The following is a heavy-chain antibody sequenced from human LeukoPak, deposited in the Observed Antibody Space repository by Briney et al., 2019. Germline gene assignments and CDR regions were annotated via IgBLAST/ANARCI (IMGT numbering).Heavy chain of an antibody. D-gene: IGHD3-3*01. J-gene: IGHJ5*02. CDR2: ISSNGGST. Sequence: GGSLRLSCAASGFTFSSYAMHRVRQAPGKGLEYVSAISSNGGSTYYANSVKGRFTISRDNSKNTLYLQMGSLRAEDMAVYYCAREALPYYDFWSGLGGTNWFDPWGQGTLVTVSS. CDR3: AREALPYYDFWSGLGGTNWFDP. CDR1: GFTFSSYA. V-gene: IGHV3-64*01.